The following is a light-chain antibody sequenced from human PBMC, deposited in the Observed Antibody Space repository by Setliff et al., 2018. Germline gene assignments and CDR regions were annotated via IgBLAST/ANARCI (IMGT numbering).Light chain of an antibody. Sequence: ALTQPASVSGSPGQSITISCTGTSSDIGGYNYVSWCQQHPGKAPKLMIYDVSQRPSGVSNRFSGFKSGNTASLTISGLQAEDEADYYCISYTNSSTYVVFGGGTKVTVL. CDR1: SSDIGGYNY. CDR2: DVS. V-gene: IGLV2-14*03. CDR3: ISYTNSSTYVV. J-gene: IGLJ2*01.